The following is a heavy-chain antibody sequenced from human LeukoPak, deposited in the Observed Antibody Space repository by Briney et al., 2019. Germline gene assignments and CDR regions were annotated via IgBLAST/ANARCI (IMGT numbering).Heavy chain of an antibody. J-gene: IGHJ4*02. CDR1: GFTFSSYA. Sequence: PGGSLRLSCAASGFTFSSYAMHWVRQAPGKGLEWVAVISYDGSNKYYADSVKGRFTISRDNSKNTLYLQMNSLRAEDTAVYYCATHSGWYIGWGQGTLVTVSS. CDR3: ATHSGWYIG. CDR2: ISYDGSNK. V-gene: IGHV3-30*04. D-gene: IGHD6-19*01.